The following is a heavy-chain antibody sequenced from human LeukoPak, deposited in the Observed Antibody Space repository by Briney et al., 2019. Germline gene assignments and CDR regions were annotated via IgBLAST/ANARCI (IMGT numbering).Heavy chain of an antibody. CDR2: IIAIFGTA. D-gene: IGHD5-12*01. Sequence: GASVKVSRKASGGTFSRYAISWVGQAPGHGLEWMGGIIAIFGTAKYAQKFEGRVTITADKSTSIAYLELSSLRSEDTAVYYCARGGGYEPYGMDVWGKGTTVTVSS. CDR3: ARGGGYEPYGMDV. V-gene: IGHV1-69*06. J-gene: IGHJ6*04. CDR1: GGTFSRYA.